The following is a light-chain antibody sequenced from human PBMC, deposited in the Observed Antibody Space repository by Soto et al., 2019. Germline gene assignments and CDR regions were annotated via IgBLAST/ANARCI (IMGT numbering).Light chain of an antibody. Sequence: QYPSTLSLSPGERATLSCRASQSVSSNYLAWYQQKPGQAPRLLIYGASTRATGIPARFSGSGSGTEFTLTISSLQSEDFAVYYCQQYNNWPHFGQGTRREIK. CDR2: GAS. CDR3: QQYNNWPH. CDR1: QSVSSNY. V-gene: IGKV3-15*01. J-gene: IGKJ5*01.